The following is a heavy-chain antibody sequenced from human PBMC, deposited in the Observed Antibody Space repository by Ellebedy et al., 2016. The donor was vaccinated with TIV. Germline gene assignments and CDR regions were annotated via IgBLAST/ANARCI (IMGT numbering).Heavy chain of an antibody. Sequence: GGSLRLSCAASGFHFRSYWMTWVRQAPGKGLEWVAKIRQEGDEIYYVESVTGRFTFSRDNAKNSLFLQMNSLRVEDTAVYYCARRASYGDYAVQVNPWFDPWGQGTLVTVSS. CDR3: ARRASYGDYAVQVNPWFDP. J-gene: IGHJ5*02. CDR2: IRQEGDEI. V-gene: IGHV3-7*01. CDR1: GFHFRSYW. D-gene: IGHD4-17*01.